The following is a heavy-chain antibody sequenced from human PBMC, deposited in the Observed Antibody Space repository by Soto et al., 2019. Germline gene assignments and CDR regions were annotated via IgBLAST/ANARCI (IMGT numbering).Heavy chain of an antibody. CDR2: INSDGSST. D-gene: IGHD2-2*01. V-gene: IGHV3-74*01. Sequence: EVQLVESGGGLVQPGGSLRLSCAASGFTFSSYWMHWVRQAPGKGLVWVSRINSDGSSTSYADSVKGRFTISRDNAKNTLYLQMNSLRAEDTAGYYCARDRVEDCSSTSCYANWFDPWGQGTLVTVSS. CDR3: ARDRVEDCSSTSCYANWFDP. CDR1: GFTFSSYW. J-gene: IGHJ5*02.